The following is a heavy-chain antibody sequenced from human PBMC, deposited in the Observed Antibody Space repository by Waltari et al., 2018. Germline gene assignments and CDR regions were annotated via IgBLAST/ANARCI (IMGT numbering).Heavy chain of an antibody. D-gene: IGHD2-15*01. CDR1: GYSLTELS. CDR3: ATDWGYCSDDSCYVGERGDY. Sequence: VQLIQSGAEVKKPGASVRLSCKVSGYSLTELSIHWVRQPPGKGLEWMGGLDPERRAPTYAQRFQGRVTMTEDTSTDTAYMELRSLTSDDTAVFYCATDWGYCSDDSCYVGERGDYWGQGTLVTVSS. J-gene: IGHJ4*02. CDR2: LDPERRAP. V-gene: IGHV1-24*01.